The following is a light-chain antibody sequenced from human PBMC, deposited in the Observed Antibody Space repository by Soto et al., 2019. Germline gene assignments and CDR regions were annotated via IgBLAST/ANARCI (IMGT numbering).Light chain of an antibody. CDR1: QSISNF. J-gene: IGKJ1*01. CDR2: GAS. CDR3: QQSYSTPPWT. V-gene: IGKV1-39*01. Sequence: DIPMTQSPSSLSASVGDRVTITCRASQSISNFLNWYQQKPGKAPKLLIYGASSLQSGVPSRFSGSGSGTDFTLTISSLQPEDFAIYYCQQSYSTPPWTFGQGTKVDIK.